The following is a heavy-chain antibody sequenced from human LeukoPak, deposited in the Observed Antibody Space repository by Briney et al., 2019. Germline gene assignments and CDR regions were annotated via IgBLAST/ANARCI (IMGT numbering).Heavy chain of an antibody. Sequence: PGGSLRLSCAASGFTFSDYYMSWIRQAPGKGLEWVSYISSSGSTIYYADSVKGRFTISRDNAKNSLYLQMNSLRAEDTAVYYCASTPYYDFWSGYYSDYWGQGTLVTASS. CDR3: ASTPYYDFWSGYYSDY. CDR2: ISSSGSTI. V-gene: IGHV3-11*04. CDR1: GFTFSDYY. J-gene: IGHJ4*02. D-gene: IGHD3-3*01.